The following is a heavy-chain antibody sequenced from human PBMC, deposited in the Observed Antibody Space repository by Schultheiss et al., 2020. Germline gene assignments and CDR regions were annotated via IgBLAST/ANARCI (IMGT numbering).Heavy chain of an antibody. CDR1: GGSISSYY. V-gene: IGHV4-59*04. Sequence: SETLSLTCAVSGGSISSYYWSWIRQPPGKGLEWIGCIYYSGSTYYNPSLKSRVTISVDTSKNQFSLKLSSVTAADTAVYYCARQCEYYDFWSGWFDPWGQGTLVTVSS. J-gene: IGHJ5*02. CDR2: IYYSGST. CDR3: ARQCEYYDFWSGWFDP. D-gene: IGHD3-3*01.